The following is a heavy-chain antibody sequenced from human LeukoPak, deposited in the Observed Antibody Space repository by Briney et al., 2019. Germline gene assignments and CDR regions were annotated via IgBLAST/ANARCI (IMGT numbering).Heavy chain of an antibody. V-gene: IGHV3-30*18. CDR1: GFTFSRTG. Sequence: GGSLRLSCAASGFTFSRTGMHWVRQAPGKGLEWVAAISYDDSNKYYVDSVKGRFTVSRDNSKNALYLQMNSLRAEDTAVYYCAKSTYYYDSSGYSDYLDSWGQGALVTVSS. CDR3: AKSTYYYDSSGYSDYLDS. CDR2: ISYDDSNK. D-gene: IGHD3-22*01. J-gene: IGHJ4*02.